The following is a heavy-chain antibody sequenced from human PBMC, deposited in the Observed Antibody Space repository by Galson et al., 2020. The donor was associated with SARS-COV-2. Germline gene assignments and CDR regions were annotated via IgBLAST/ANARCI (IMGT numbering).Heavy chain of an antibody. CDR1: GGSISYYY. D-gene: IGHD3-16*01. J-gene: IGHJ4*02. Sequence: SETLSLTCSISGGSISYYYWSWIRQPAGKGLEWIGRIYISGSTNYTPSLKSRVTMSVDTSKNQFSLKLSSVTAADTAVYYCARITHGGKFDYWGQGTLVTVSS. V-gene: IGHV4-4*07. CDR2: IYISGST. CDR3: ARITHGGKFDY.